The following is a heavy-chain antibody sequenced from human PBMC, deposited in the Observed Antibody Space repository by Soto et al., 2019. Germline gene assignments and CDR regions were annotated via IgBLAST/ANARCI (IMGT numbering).Heavy chain of an antibody. CDR3: ASGRIVASIHDAFEM. V-gene: IGHV1-18*01. Sequence: QGQLLQSGDEVKTPGASVRVSCRASGYPFTSYGISWVRQAPGQGLEWVALISAYNGKRDTAQKFQGRVTMTLDTSTDTAHMELGDLTSADTAVYYCASGRIVASIHDAFEMLGQGTKVTVSS. D-gene: IGHD5-12*01. CDR1: GYPFTSYG. CDR2: ISAYNGKR. J-gene: IGHJ3*02.